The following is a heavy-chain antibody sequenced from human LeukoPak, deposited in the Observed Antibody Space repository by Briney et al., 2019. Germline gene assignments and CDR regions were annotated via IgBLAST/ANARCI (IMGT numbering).Heavy chain of an antibody. CDR1: GFTFNTYT. Sequence: GGSLRLSCAASGFTFNTYTMNWVRQAPGKGLEWVSYISGSSGIIDYADSVKGRFTISRDNSKNTLYLQMNSLRAEDTAVYYCARALPITMIVVVYPGGMDVWGQGTTVTVSS. V-gene: IGHV3-48*01. CDR2: ISGSSGII. J-gene: IGHJ6*02. CDR3: ARALPITMIVVVYPGGMDV. D-gene: IGHD3-22*01.